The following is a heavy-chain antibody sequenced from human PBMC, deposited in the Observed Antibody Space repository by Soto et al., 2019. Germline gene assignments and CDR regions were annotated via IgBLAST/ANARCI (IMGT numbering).Heavy chain of an antibody. D-gene: IGHD3-22*01. CDR1: GYSISSGYY. CDR3: ARGYYYDSSGYWEYYFDY. Sequence: SETLSLTCAVSGYSISSGYYWGWIRQPPGKGLEWIGSIYHSGSTYYNPSLKSRVTISVDTSKNQFSLKLSSVTAADTAVYYCARGYYYDSSGYWEYYFDYWGQGTLVT. J-gene: IGHJ4*02. V-gene: IGHV4-38-2*01. CDR2: IYHSGST.